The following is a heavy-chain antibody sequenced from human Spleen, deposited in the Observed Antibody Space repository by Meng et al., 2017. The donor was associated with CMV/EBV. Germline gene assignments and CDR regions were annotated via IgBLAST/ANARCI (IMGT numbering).Heavy chain of an antibody. D-gene: IGHD5-12*01. J-gene: IGHJ4*02. Sequence: SETLSLTXTVSGGSISSYXWSWIRQPPGKGLEWIGYIYYSGSTNYNPSLKSRVTISVDTSKNQFSLKLSSVTAADTAVYYCARRSSVATPFDYWGQGTLVTVSS. CDR3: ARRSSVATPFDY. CDR2: IYYSGST. CDR1: GGSISSYX. V-gene: IGHV4-59*01.